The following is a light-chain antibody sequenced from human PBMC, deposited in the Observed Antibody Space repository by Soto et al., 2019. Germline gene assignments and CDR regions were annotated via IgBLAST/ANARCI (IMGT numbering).Light chain of an antibody. V-gene: IGKV3-15*01. CDR3: HYFSNCPPR. CDR2: YAS. Sequence: EMVMTQSPATLSVSPGERVTLSCRASESVHRKLAWYQQKPGQGPSLLIYYASTMATGVPDRFTGSGSGTEFSLTISSLQSEDFVVYHCHYFSNCPPRFGPGTKV. J-gene: IGKJ3*01. CDR1: ESVHRK.